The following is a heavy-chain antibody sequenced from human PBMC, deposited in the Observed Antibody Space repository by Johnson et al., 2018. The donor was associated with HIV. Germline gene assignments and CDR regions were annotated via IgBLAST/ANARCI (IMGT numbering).Heavy chain of an antibody. J-gene: IGHJ3*02. CDR3: TTDYGDAFDI. V-gene: IGHV3-30*04. CDR1: GFTFSSYA. D-gene: IGHD3-10*01. Sequence: QVQLVESGGGVVQPGRSLRLSCAASGFTFSSYAMHWVRQAPGKGLEWVAVISYDGRNEYYGDSVKGRFTISRDNSKNTLFLQMNSLRPDDTAVYFCTTDYGDAFDIWGQGTMVTVSS. CDR2: ISYDGRNE.